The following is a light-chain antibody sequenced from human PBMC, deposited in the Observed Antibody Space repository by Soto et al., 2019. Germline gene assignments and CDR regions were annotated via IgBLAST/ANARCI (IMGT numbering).Light chain of an antibody. V-gene: IGKV3-15*01. Sequence: EILMTQSPATLSVSPRERATLSCRASQRVSNNLAWYQQKPGQAPRLLIYGASTRAAGIPARFGGSGSGTEFTLTISSLQSEDFAVYYCQQYKNWPPVTFGQGIKVDIK. J-gene: IGKJ1*01. CDR1: QRVSNN. CDR3: QQYKNWPPVT. CDR2: GAS.